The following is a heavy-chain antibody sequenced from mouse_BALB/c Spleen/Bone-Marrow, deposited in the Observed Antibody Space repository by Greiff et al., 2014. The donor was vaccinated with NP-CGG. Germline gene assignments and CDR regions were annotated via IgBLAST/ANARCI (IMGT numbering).Heavy chain of an antibody. CDR1: GFTFSSYY. V-gene: IGHV5-6-2*01. J-gene: IGHJ3*01. CDR3: ASLYDGYSVFVY. D-gene: IGHD2-3*01. Sequence: EVQRVESGGGLVKLGGSLKLSCAASGFTFSSYYMSWVRQTPEKRLELVAAINTNGGSTYYPDTVKGRFTISRDNAKNTLYLQMSSLKSEDTALYYCASLYDGYSVFVYCGQGTLVTVSA. CDR2: INTNGGST.